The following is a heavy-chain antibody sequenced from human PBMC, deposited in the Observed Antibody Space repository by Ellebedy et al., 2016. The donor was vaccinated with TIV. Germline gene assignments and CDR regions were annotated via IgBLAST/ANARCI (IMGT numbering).Heavy chain of an antibody. CDR1: GFTFSAYA. CDR3: AKESKYSSSD. Sequence: PGGSLRLSCAASGFTFSAYAMSRVRQAPGKGLDWVSAIVGSGGSTYYADSVKGRFTISRDNSKNTLYLQMNSLRAEDTAVYYCAKESKYSSSDWGQGTLVTVSS. J-gene: IGHJ4*02. CDR2: IVGSGGST. V-gene: IGHV3-23*01. D-gene: IGHD6-6*01.